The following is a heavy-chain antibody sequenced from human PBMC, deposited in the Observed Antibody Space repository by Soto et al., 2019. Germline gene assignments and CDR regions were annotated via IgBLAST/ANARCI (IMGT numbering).Heavy chain of an antibody. J-gene: IGHJ6*03. Sequence: PSETLSLTCTVSGGSISSGGYYWSWIRQHPGKGLEWIGYIYYSGSTYYNPSLKSRVTISVDTSKNQFSLKLSSVTAADTAVYYCAREGRQWLVTYDYYYYMDVWGKGTTVTVSS. CDR1: GGSISSGGYY. CDR3: AREGRQWLVTYDYYYYMDV. V-gene: IGHV4-31*03. D-gene: IGHD6-19*01. CDR2: IYYSGST.